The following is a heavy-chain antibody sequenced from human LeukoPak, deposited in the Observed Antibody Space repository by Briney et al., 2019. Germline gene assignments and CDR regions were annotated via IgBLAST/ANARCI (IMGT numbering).Heavy chain of an antibody. D-gene: IGHD5-18*01. CDR3: ARAKAFNVDTAKRAFDY. Sequence: PGGSLRLSCAASGFTFSSYSMNWVRQAPGKGLEWVANIKQDGSEKYYVDSVKGRFTISRDNAKNSLYLQMNSLRAEDTAVYYCARAKAFNVDTAKRAFDYWGQGTLVTVSS. CDR2: IKQDGSEK. J-gene: IGHJ4*02. CDR1: GFTFSSYS. V-gene: IGHV3-7*01.